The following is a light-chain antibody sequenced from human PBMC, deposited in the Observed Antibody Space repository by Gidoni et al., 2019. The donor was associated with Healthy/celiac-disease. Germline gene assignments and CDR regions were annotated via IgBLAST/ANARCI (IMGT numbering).Light chain of an antibody. CDR2: AAS. J-gene: IGKJ2*01. CDR3: QQSYSTPMYT. V-gene: IGKV1-39*01. CDR1: QTISSY. Sequence: PMPQSSSSLSASVGDRVTITCRASQTISSYLNWYQQKQGQAPKLLIYAASSLQSGVLSRLSGSGCGTDVTLTISSLQPEDFATYYCQQSYSTPMYTFGQGTKLEIK.